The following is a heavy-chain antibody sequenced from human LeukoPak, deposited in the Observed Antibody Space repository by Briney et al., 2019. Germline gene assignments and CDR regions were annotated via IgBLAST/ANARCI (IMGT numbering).Heavy chain of an antibody. CDR2: ISSSSSYT. D-gene: IGHD1-20*01. J-gene: IGHJ4*02. V-gene: IGHV3-11*05. Sequence: GGSLRLSCAASGFTFSDYYMSWIRQAPGKGLEWVSYISSSSSYTNYADSVKGRFTISRDNAKNSLYLQMNSLRAEDTAVYYCAKDRLTGTPYYFDYWGQGTLVTVSS. CDR3: AKDRLTGTPYYFDY. CDR1: GFTFSDYY.